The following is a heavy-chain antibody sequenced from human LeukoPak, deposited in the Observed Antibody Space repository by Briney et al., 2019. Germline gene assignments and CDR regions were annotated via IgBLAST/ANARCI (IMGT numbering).Heavy chain of an antibody. J-gene: IGHJ3*02. CDR2: IYTSGST. CDR3: ARVIGYCSGGSCYSQVFYDAFDI. D-gene: IGHD2-15*01. Sequence: SKTLSLTCTVSGGSISSYYWSWIRQPAGKGLEWIGRIYTSGSTNYNPSLKSRVTMSVDTFKNQFSLKLSSVTAADTAVYYCARVIGYCSGGSCYSQVFYDAFDIWGQGTMVTVSS. CDR1: GGSISSYY. V-gene: IGHV4-4*07.